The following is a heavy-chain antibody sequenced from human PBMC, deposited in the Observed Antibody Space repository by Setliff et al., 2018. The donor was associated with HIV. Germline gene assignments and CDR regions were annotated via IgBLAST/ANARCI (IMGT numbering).Heavy chain of an antibody. D-gene: IGHD6-13*01. V-gene: IGHV4-4*08. CDR3: AGGGSSWLILMDV. CDR2: IYSSGST. Sequence: PSETLSLTCTISGTSIISYYWNWIRQPPGKGLEWIGYIYSSGSTNYNPSLKSRVTKSVDTSKNQLSLKLSSATAADTAVYYCAGGGSSWLILMDVWGKGTTVTVSS. CDR1: GTSIISYY. J-gene: IGHJ6*03.